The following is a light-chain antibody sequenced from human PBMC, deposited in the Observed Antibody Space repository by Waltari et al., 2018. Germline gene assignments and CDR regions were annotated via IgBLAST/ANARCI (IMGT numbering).Light chain of an antibody. CDR3: QKYNSAPFT. J-gene: IGKJ3*01. Sequence: DIQMTQSPSSLSASVGDRVTITCRASQGISNYLAWYQQKPGKVPKLLIYAASTLQSGVPYRFSGSGSGTDFTLTISSLQPEDVATYYGQKYNSAPFTFGPGNKVDIK. CDR1: QGISNY. V-gene: IGKV1-27*01. CDR2: AAS.